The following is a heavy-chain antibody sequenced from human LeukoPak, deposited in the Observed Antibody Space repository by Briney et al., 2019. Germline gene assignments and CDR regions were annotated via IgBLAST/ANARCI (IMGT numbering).Heavy chain of an antibody. V-gene: IGHV1-2*06. J-gene: IGHJ3*02. CDR3: ARVGRSGSSHAFGI. CDR1: GYTFTGYY. CDR2: INPNSGGT. D-gene: IGHD1-26*01. Sequence: ASVKVSCKASGYTFTGYYMHWVRQAPGQGLEWMGRINPNSGGTNYAQKFQGRATMTRDTSISTAYMEVSRLRSDDTAVYYCARVGRSGSSHAFGIWGQGTMVPVSS.